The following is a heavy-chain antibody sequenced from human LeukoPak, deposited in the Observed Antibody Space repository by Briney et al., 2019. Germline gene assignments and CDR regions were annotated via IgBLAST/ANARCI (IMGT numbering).Heavy chain of an antibody. D-gene: IGHD3-22*01. CDR1: GFTFRSYG. V-gene: IGHV3-30*02. Sequence: PGGSLRLSCAASGFTFRSYGMHWVRQAPGKGLEWVAFIRYDGSNKYYADSVKGRFTISRDNSKNTLYLQMNSLRAEDTAVYYCAKDGFDSSGTWGQGTLVTVSS. J-gene: IGHJ5*02. CDR3: AKDGFDSSGT. CDR2: IRYDGSNK.